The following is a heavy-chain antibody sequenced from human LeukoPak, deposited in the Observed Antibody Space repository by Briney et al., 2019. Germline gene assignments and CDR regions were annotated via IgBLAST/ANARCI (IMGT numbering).Heavy chain of an antibody. J-gene: IGHJ4*02. CDR2: IYYSGST. CDR1: GGSISSGDYY. V-gene: IGHV4-30-4*01. CDR3: ARETDDYVWGSYRPSGFDY. D-gene: IGHD3-16*02. Sequence: SETLSLTCTVSGGSISSGDYYWSWIRQPPGKGLEWIGYIYYSGSTYYNPSLKSRVTISVDTSKNQFSLKLSSVTAADTAVYYCARETDDYVWGSYRPSGFDYWGQGTLVTVSS.